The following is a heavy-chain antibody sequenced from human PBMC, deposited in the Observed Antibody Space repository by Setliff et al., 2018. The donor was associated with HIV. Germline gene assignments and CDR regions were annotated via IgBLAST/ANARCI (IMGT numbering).Heavy chain of an antibody. CDR1: GGSASNSRYY. J-gene: IGHJ5*02. Sequence: ETLSLTCTVSGGSASNSRYYWACIRQPPGKGLEYIGSIHYNEKTYYNPSLKSRVTISIDTSKNQFSLNLTSVTAAATAVYYCASRVYYYDSNNFLREEGFDPWGQGTLVTV. V-gene: IGHV4-39*01. CDR2: IHYNEKT. D-gene: IGHD3-22*01. CDR3: ASRVYYYDSNNFLREEGFDP.